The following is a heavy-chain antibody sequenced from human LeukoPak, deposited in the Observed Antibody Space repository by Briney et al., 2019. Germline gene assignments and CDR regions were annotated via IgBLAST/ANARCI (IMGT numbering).Heavy chain of an antibody. D-gene: IGHD3-3*01. J-gene: IGHJ4*02. V-gene: IGHV3-53*01. Sequence: GGSLRLSCAASGFTVSSNYMSWVRQAPGKELEWVSVIYSGGDTYYADSVKGRFTVSRDNSRNTLYLQMTSLRAEDTAVYYCARIRYDYGNWGQGTLVTVSS. CDR1: GFTVSSNY. CDR2: IYSGGDT. CDR3: ARIRYDYGN.